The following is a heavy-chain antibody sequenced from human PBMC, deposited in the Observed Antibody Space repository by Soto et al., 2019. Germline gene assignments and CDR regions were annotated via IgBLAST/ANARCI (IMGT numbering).Heavy chain of an antibody. CDR3: PRARLQFDS. Sequence: EVQLVESGGGLVQPGGSLRLSCAASGFTFSSYSMNWVRQAPGKGLEWVSYISSTSSFIYNADSVKGRFPISRDNAKNTPYLQMNCLRDEDTAVYYCPRARLQFDSWGQGTLVTVSS. J-gene: IGHJ4*02. V-gene: IGHV3-48*02. CDR2: ISSTSSFI. CDR1: GFTFSSYS.